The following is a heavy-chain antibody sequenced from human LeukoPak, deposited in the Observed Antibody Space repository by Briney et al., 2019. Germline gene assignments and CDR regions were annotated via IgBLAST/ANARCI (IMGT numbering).Heavy chain of an antibody. CDR1: GFTFSSYA. V-gene: IGHV3-30-3*01. J-gene: IGHJ4*02. D-gene: IGHD6-6*01. Sequence: QPGGSLRLSCAASGFTFSSYAMHWVRQAPGKGLKWVAVISYDGTNKYYADSVRGRFTISRDNSKNTLYLQMTSLRVDDTAVYYCARATYSTSHFSYYFDYWGQGTLVTVSS. CDR3: ARATYSTSHFSYYFDY. CDR2: ISYDGTNK.